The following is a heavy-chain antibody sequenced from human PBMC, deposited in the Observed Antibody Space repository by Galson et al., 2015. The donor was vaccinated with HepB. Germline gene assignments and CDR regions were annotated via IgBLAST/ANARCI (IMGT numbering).Heavy chain of an antibody. CDR3: ARATDYYDSSGYYDYFDY. CDR1: GFSLSTSGMR. CDR2: IDWDDDK. V-gene: IGHV2-70*04. D-gene: IGHD3-22*01. Sequence: PALVKPTQTLTLTCTFSGFSLSTSGMRVSWIRQPPGKALEWLARIDWDDDKFYSTSLKTRLTISKDTSKNQVVLTMTNMDPVDTATYYCARATDYYDSSGYYDYFDYWGQGTLVTVSS. J-gene: IGHJ4*02.